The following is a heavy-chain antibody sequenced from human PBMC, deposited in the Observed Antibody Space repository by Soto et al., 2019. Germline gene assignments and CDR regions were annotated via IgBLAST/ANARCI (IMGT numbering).Heavy chain of an antibody. D-gene: IGHD1-1*01. V-gene: IGHV1-69*01. CDR1: GGTLSSYA. CDR3: ARGEQNYYYYGMDV. CDR2: IIPIFGTA. Sequence: QVQLVQSGAEVKKPGSSVKVSCKASGGTLSSYAISWVRQATGQGLEWMGGIIPIFGTANYAQKFQGRVTITADESTSTAYMELSSLISEDTAVYYCARGEQNYYYYGMDVWGQGTTVTVSS. J-gene: IGHJ6*02.